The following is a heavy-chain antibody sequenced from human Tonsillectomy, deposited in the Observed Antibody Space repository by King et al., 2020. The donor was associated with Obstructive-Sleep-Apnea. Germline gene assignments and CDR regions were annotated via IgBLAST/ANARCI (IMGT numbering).Heavy chain of an antibody. CDR3: ARGNMD. Sequence: VQLVESGGGLVQPGGSLRLSCAASGFTCSSYLMSWVRQAPGKGLEWVANIKQDGSEKYYVDSVKGRFTIARDNAKNSLYLQMNSLRAEDTAVYYCARGNMDWGQGTLVTVSS. CDR1: GFTCSSYL. J-gene: IGHJ4*02. CDR2: IKQDGSEK. D-gene: IGHD2/OR15-2a*01. V-gene: IGHV3-7*01.